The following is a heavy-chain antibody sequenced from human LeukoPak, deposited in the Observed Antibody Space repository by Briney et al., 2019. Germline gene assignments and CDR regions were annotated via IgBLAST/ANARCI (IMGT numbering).Heavy chain of an antibody. Sequence: SSETLSLTCTVSGGSISRYYWTWIRQPPGKGLEWIGYIYYSGSSNYNPSLKSRVTISVDSSKNQFSLKLSSVTAADTPVYYCAAKLSGNSRDTGAYYRMSYFDYWGQGALVTVSS. V-gene: IGHV4-59*01. CDR2: IYYSGSS. CDR3: AAKLSGNSRDTGAYYRMSYFDY. J-gene: IGHJ4*02. CDR1: GGSISRYY. D-gene: IGHD3-22*01.